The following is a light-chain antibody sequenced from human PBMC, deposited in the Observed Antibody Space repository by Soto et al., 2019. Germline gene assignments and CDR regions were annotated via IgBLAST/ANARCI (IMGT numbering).Light chain of an antibody. J-gene: IGLJ2*01. CDR1: SSAIGAYEH. CDR3: ASKTTSSTVL. Sequence: QSALTQPSSMSGSPGQSITISCTGTSSAIGAYEHVSWYQQRPGRAPKVLIYDVRIRPSEVSNRFSGSKSGDTASLTISGLQAEDEAVYYCASKTTSSTVLFGGGTKLTVL. V-gene: IGLV2-14*03. CDR2: DVR.